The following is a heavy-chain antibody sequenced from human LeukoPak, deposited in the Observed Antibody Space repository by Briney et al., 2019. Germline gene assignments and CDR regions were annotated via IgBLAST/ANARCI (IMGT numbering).Heavy chain of an antibody. Sequence: QPGGSLRLSCAASGFTISTNYMSWVRHAPGKGLEWVSVMYTGGSTYYADSVKGRFTISRDNSKNTLYLQMNSLRAEDTALYYCARAPFYYDSSGYPYFDGWGQGTLVTVSS. CDR1: GFTISTNY. J-gene: IGHJ4*02. D-gene: IGHD3-22*01. CDR2: MYTGGST. V-gene: IGHV3-53*01. CDR3: ARAPFYYDSSGYPYFDG.